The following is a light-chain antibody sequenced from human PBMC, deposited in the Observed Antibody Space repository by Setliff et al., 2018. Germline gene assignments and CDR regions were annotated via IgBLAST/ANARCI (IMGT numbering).Light chain of an antibody. Sequence: QSALTQPRSVSGSPGQPVTISCTGTSSDVGGYNYVSWYQQHPGKAPKLMIYDVSKRPSGVPDRFSGSKSGNTASLTISGLQAEDEADYYCCSYAGSYTSLYVFGTGTRAPS. V-gene: IGLV2-11*01. CDR2: DVS. CDR1: SSDVGGYNY. J-gene: IGLJ1*01. CDR3: CSYAGSYTSLYV.